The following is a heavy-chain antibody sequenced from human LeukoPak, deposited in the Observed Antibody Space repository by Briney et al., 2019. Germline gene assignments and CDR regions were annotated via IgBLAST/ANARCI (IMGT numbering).Heavy chain of an antibody. CDR1: GYTFTSYY. Sequence: GASVKVSCKASGYTFTSYYMHWVRQAPGQGLEWMGIINPSGGSTSYAQKFQGRVTMTRDMSTSTVYMELSSLRSEDTAVYYCARDAGYYGSGSYYLYYYYYMDVWGKGTTVTISS. CDR3: ARDAGYYGSGSYYLYYYYYMDV. D-gene: IGHD3-10*01. V-gene: IGHV1-46*01. J-gene: IGHJ6*03. CDR2: INPSGGST.